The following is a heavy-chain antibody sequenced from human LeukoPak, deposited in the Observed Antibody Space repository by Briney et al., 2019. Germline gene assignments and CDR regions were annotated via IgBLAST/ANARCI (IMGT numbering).Heavy chain of an antibody. CDR1: GFTFSSYS. CDR2: ISTSSSHM. CDR3: ARGSEWELLSCDH. V-gene: IGHV3-21*01. D-gene: IGHD1-26*01. J-gene: IGHJ5*02. Sequence: GGSLRLSCAASGFTFSSYSMNWVRQAPGKGLELVSSISTSSSHMYYADSVKGRFTITRDNARNSLYLQMNSLRAEDTAVYYCARGSEWELLSCDHWGQGTLVTVSS.